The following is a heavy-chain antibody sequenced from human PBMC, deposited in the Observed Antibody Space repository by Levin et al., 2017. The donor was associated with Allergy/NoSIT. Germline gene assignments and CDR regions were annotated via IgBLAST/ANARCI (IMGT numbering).Heavy chain of an antibody. Sequence: GGSLRLSCAASGFTFSSYAMHWVRQAPGKGLEWVAVISYDGSNKYYADSVKGRFTISRDNSKNTLYLQMNSLRAEDTAVYYCARERYSSGWTDAFDIWGQGTMVTVSS. V-gene: IGHV3-30-3*01. CDR3: ARERYSSGWTDAFDI. CDR1: GFTFSSYA. J-gene: IGHJ3*02. CDR2: ISYDGSNK. D-gene: IGHD6-19*01.